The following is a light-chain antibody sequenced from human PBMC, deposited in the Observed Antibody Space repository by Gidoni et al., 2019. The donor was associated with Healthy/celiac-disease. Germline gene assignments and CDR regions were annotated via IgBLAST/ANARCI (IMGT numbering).Light chain of an antibody. V-gene: IGLV3-1*01. J-gene: IGLJ2*01. CDR3: QAWDSSTVV. Sequence: SYELTQPPSVSVSPGQTASITCSGDKLVDKYACWYQQKPGQSPVRVIYQDSKRPSGIPERFSGSNSGNTATLTISGTQAMDEADYYCQAWDSSTVVFGGGTKLTVL. CDR1: KLVDKY. CDR2: QDS.